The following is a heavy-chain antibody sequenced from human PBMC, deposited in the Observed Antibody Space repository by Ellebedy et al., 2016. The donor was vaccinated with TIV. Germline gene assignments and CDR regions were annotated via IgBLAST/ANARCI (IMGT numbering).Heavy chain of an antibody. J-gene: IGHJ4*02. CDR2: INHSGST. V-gene: IGHV4-34*01. D-gene: IGHD3-10*01. Sequence: MPSETLSLTCAVYGGSFSGYYWSWIRQPPGKGLEWIGEINHSGSTNYNPSRKSRVTVSVDTSKNQFSLKLSSVTAADTAVYYCARGYYYANYFDYWGQGTLVTVSS. CDR1: GGSFSGYY. CDR3: ARGYYYANYFDY.